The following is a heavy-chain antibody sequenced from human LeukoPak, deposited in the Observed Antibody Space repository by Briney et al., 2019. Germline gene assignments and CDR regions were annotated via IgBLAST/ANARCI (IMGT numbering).Heavy chain of an antibody. CDR3: AREVEVVPATMGAYYYYYMDV. CDR1: GFTISNHW. Sequence: GGSLRLSCAASGFTISNHWMHWVRQAPGKGLVWVSRINSDGRSTSYADSVKGRFTISRDNAKNTLYLQMNSLRPDDTAVYYCAREVEVVPATMGAYYYYYMDVWGKGTTVTVSS. D-gene: IGHD2-2*01. J-gene: IGHJ6*03. V-gene: IGHV3-74*01. CDR2: INSDGRST.